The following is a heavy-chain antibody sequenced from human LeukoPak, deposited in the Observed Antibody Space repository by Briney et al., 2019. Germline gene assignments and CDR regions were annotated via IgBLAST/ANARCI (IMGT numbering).Heavy chain of an antibody. D-gene: IGHD3-10*01. CDR2: IYYSGST. Sequence: PSETLSLTCTVSGGSISSSSYYWGWIRQPPGKGLEWIGSIYYSGSTYYNPSLKSRVTISVDTSKNQFSLKLSSVTAADTAVYYCARHQYSGALDYYGSGSPNYFDYWGQGTLVTVSS. V-gene: IGHV4-39*01. J-gene: IGHJ4*02. CDR1: GGSISSSSYY. CDR3: ARHQYSGALDYYGSGSPNYFDY.